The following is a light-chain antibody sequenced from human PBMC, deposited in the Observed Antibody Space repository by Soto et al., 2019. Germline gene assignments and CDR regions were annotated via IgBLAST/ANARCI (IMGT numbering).Light chain of an antibody. CDR3: SSFTTYNTRV. Sequence: QSVLTQPASVSGSPGQSIAISCTGTNSDVGAHNFVSWYQQYPGKAPKLIIHEVNNRPSGVSDRFSGSKSGNTASLTISGLQADDEADYYCSSFTTYNTRVFGTGTKVTVL. V-gene: IGLV2-14*01. CDR2: EVN. CDR1: NSDVGAHNF. J-gene: IGLJ1*01.